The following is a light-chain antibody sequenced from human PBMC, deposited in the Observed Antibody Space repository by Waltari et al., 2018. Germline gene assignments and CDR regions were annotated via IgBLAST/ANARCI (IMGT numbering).Light chain of an antibody. CDR1: QSVSSY. Sequence: EIVLTQSPATLSLSPGERATLSCRASQSVSSYLAWSQQKPGHAPRPLIYDASNRATGIPARFSGSGSGTDFTLTISSLEPEDFAVYYCQQRSNWPPWTFGQGTKVEIK. J-gene: IGKJ1*01. CDR2: DAS. V-gene: IGKV3-11*01. CDR3: QQRSNWPPWT.